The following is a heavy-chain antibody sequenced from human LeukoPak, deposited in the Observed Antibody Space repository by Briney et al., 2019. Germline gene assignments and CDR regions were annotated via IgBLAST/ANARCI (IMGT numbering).Heavy chain of an antibody. CDR2: IYYSGTT. V-gene: IGHV4-39*07. CDR1: GGSISSNSYS. CDR3: ARESSSSPDY. Sequence: SETLSLTCTVSGGSISSNSYSWGWIRQPPGKGLEWIGSIYYSGTTYYKPSLRSRVTISVDTSKNQFCLRLTSVTAADSAMYYCARESSSSPDYWGQGTLVTVSS. D-gene: IGHD6-6*01. J-gene: IGHJ4*02.